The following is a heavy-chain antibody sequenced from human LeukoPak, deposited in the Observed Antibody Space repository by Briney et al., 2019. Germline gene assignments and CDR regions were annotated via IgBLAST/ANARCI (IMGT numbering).Heavy chain of an antibody. J-gene: IGHJ5*02. D-gene: IGHD4-23*01. CDR2: ISYDGSNK. Sequence: GRSLRLSCAASGFTFSSYGMHWVRQAPGKGLEWVAVISYDGSNKYYADSVKGRFTISRDNSKNTLYLQMNSLRAEDTAVYYCAKDRQGVVITLGFDPWGQGTLVTVSS. CDR3: AKDRQGVVITLGFDP. CDR1: GFTFSSYG. V-gene: IGHV3-30*18.